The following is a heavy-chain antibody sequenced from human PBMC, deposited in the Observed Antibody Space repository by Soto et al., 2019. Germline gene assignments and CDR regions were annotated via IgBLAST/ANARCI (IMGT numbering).Heavy chain of an antibody. Sequence: ASVKVSCKASGYTFTSYSVSWVRQAPGQGLEWMGWISVFKGTTNYAQKFQGRVTMTTDTSTSTAHMELRSLRSDDTAVYYCAREGSTIRNYDYYYYGMDVWGQGTTVTVSS. V-gene: IGHV1-18*01. CDR2: ISVFKGTT. J-gene: IGHJ6*02. CDR1: GYTFTSYS. D-gene: IGHD5-12*01. CDR3: AREGSTIRNYDYYYYGMDV.